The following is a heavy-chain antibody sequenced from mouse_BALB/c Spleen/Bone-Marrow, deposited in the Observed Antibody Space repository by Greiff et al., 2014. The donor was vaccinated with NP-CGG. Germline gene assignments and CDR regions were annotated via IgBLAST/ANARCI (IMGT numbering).Heavy chain of an antibody. D-gene: IGHD2-4*01. CDR3: ARIYFDFDGFAY. V-gene: IGHV2-6-5*01. Sequence: QVQLQQPGPGLVAPSQSLSITCTVSGFSLTDCGVSWIRQPPGKGLEWLGVIWGGGSTYYNSALKSRLSISKDNSKSQVSLKMNSLQTDDTAMYYCARIYFDFDGFAYWGQGTLVTVSA. CDR2: IWGGGST. CDR1: GFSLTDCG. J-gene: IGHJ3*01.